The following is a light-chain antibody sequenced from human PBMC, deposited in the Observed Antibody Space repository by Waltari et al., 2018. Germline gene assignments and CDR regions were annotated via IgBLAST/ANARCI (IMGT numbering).Light chain of an antibody. CDR3: QTWGTGMV. J-gene: IGLJ2*01. V-gene: IGLV4-69*01. Sequence: QLVLTQSPSAFASLGASVKFTCTLSIGYSSHPIAWHQQQPEKGPRYLMKVNSDGSHDKGDGIPDRFSGYSSGAERYLTISSLQSEDEADYYCQTWGTGMVFGGGTKLTVL. CDR1: IGYSSHP. CDR2: VNSDGSH.